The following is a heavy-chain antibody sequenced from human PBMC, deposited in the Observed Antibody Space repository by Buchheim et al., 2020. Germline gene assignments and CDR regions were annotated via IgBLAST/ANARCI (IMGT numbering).Heavy chain of an antibody. CDR3: ARDYSSGWLYGPGYYYYGMDV. Sequence: QVQLVQSGAEVKKPGASVKVSCKASGYTFTSYYMHWVRQAPGQGLEWMGIINPSGGSTSYAQKFQGRVTMPRDTSTSTVYMELSSLRSEDTAVYYCARDYSSGWLYGPGYYYYGMDVWGQGTT. CDR1: GYTFTSYY. V-gene: IGHV1-46*01. CDR2: INPSGGST. J-gene: IGHJ6*02. D-gene: IGHD6-19*01.